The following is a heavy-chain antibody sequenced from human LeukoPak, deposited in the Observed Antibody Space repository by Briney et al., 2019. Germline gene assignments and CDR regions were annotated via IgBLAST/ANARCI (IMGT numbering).Heavy chain of an antibody. CDR1: GFTFSSYW. Sequence: GGSLRLSCAASGFTFSSYWMSWVRQAPGKGLEWEANIKQDGSEKYYVDSVKGRFTISRDNAKNSLYLQMNSLRAEDTAVYYCARDRGDYYYGLDVWGQGTTVTVSS. V-gene: IGHV3-7*01. CDR3: ARDRGDYYYGLDV. J-gene: IGHJ6*02. CDR2: IKQDGSEK. D-gene: IGHD2-15*01.